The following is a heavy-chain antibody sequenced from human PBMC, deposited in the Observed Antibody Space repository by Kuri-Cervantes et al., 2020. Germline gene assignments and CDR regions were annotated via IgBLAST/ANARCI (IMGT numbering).Heavy chain of an antibody. CDR3: ARVRGGGWTRDTEAFDY. CDR1: GGTFSSYA. D-gene: IGHD6-19*01. CDR2: IIPIFGTA. J-gene: IGHJ4*02. Sequence: SVKVSCKASGGTFSSYAISWVRQAPGQGLEWMGGIIPIFGTANYAQKFQGRVTITRDTSISTAYMELSRLRSDDTAVYYCARVRGGGWTRDTEAFDYWGQGTLVTVSS. V-gene: IGHV1-69*05.